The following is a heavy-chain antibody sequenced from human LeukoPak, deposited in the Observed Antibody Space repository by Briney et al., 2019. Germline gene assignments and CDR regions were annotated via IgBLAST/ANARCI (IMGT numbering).Heavy chain of an antibody. V-gene: IGHV3-21*01. J-gene: IGHJ4*02. CDR3: ARQSSNTGWLT. D-gene: IGHD2-8*02. Sequence: GGPLRLSCAASGFTFSSYSMNWVRQAPGKGLEWVSSISSSSSYIYYADSVKGRFTISRDNAKNMLYVQMNSLRAEDTAVYYCARQSSNTGWLTWGQGTLVTVSS. CDR2: ISSSSSYI. CDR1: GFTFSSYS.